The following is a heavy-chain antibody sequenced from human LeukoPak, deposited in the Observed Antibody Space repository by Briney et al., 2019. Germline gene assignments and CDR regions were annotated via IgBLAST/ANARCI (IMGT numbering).Heavy chain of an antibody. CDR2: ISGSATVA. D-gene: IGHD3-10*01. Sequence: GGSLRLSCTASGFTFSSYAMSWVRQAPGKGLEWVSVISGSATVAYHAVPVKGRFTISRDNSKNTLYLQMNSLRAEDTALYYCAREYYYGSGSYSPWGQGILVTVSS. CDR3: AREYYYGSGSYSP. V-gene: IGHV3-23*01. J-gene: IGHJ5*02. CDR1: GFTFSSYA.